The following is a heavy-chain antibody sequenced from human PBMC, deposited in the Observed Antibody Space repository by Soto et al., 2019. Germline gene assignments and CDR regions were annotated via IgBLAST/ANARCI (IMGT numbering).Heavy chain of an antibody. CDR3: ARDLDWESPLGSGGARSSIGAFDI. D-gene: IGHD3-3*01. CDR1: GYTFTSYY. J-gene: IGHJ3*02. V-gene: IGHV1-46*01. Sequence: SVKVSCKASGYTFTSYYMHWVRQAPGQGLEWMGIINPSGGSTSYAQKFQGRVTMTRDTSTSTVYMELSSLRSEDTAVYYCARDLDWESPLGSGGARSSIGAFDIWGQGTMVTVSS. CDR2: INPSGGST.